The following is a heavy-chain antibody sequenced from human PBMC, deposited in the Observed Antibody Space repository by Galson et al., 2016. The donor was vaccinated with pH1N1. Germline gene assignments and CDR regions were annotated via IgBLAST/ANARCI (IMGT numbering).Heavy chain of an antibody. CDR2: IDWDDDK. CDR1: GFSLSTSGMC. D-gene: IGHD4-17*01. Sequence: PALVKPTQTLTLTCTFSGFSLSTSGMCVSWIRQPPGKALEWLALIDWDDDKYYSTSLKTRLTISKDTSKNQVVLTMTNMDPVDTATYYCAQFNYGDYVNYFDYWGQGTLVTVSS. J-gene: IGHJ4*02. CDR3: AQFNYGDYVNYFDY. V-gene: IGHV2-70*01.